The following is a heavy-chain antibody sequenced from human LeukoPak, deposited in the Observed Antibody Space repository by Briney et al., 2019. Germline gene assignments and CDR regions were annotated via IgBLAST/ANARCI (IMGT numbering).Heavy chain of an antibody. D-gene: IGHD6-19*01. Sequence: SETLSLSCTVSGGSISTYYWTWIRQPPGKGLEWIGYIYFSGSTNYNPSLKSRVTITVDTSKNQFSLNLTSVTAADTAVYYCAREAVAGASFDLWGRGTLVTVSS. CDR3: AREAVAGASFDL. V-gene: IGHV4-59*01. J-gene: IGHJ2*01. CDR2: IYFSGST. CDR1: GGSISTYY.